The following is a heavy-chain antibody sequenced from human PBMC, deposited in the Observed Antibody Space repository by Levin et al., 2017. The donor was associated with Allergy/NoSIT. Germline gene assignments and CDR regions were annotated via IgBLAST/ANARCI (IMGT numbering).Heavy chain of an antibody. CDR2: IWYDGSNK. Sequence: AGGSLRLSCAASGFTFSGYGMHWVRQAPGKGLEWVAVIWYDGSNKYYADSVRGRFTISRDNSKNTLYLQMNSLRAEDTAVYYCARDGQVGYFQHWGQGTLVTVSS. D-gene: IGHD3-10*01. V-gene: IGHV3-33*01. J-gene: IGHJ1*01. CDR3: ARDGQVGYFQH. CDR1: GFTFSGYG.